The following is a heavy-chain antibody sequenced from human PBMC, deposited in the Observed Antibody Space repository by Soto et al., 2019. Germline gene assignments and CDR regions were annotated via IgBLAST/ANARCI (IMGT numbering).Heavy chain of an antibody. CDR3: ARHGRDGYNYVDHGMDV. Sequence: PGESLKISCKGSGYSFTSYRIGWVRQMPGKGLEWMGIIYPGDSDTRYSPSFQGQVTISADKSISTAYLQWSSLKASDTAMYYCARHGRDGYNYVDHGMDVWGQGTTVTVSS. CDR1: GYSFTSYR. D-gene: IGHD5-12*01. CDR2: IYPGDSDT. V-gene: IGHV5-51*01. J-gene: IGHJ6*02.